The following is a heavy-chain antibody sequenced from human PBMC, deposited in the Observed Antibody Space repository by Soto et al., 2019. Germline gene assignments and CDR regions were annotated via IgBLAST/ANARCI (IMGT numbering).Heavy chain of an antibody. V-gene: IGHV4-59*11. J-gene: IGHJ4*02. CDR2: IYYSGST. Sequence: EXLSLTCTISGGXIRDLCWLWIRQPPGNGLEWIGYIYYSGSTNYNPSLKSRFTISVDTSKNQFSLNLRSMSPADTAVYYCARVGGLADRTFDYWGPGTLVSVPQ. CDR3: ARVGGLADRTFDY. D-gene: IGHD6-6*01. CDR1: GGXIRDLC.